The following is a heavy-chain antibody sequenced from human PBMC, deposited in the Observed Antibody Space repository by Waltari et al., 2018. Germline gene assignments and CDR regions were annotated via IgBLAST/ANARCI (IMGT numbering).Heavy chain of an antibody. Sequence: QVQLVQSGAEVKKPGASVKVSCKASGCTFTGYYQHWVRQAPGHGLEWMGWSNPNSGGTNYAQKFQGRVTMTRDTPISTAYMELSRLRSDDTAVYYCARQGSYSSGWYHSDAFDIWGQGTMVTVSS. CDR1: GCTFTGYY. CDR2: SNPNSGGT. CDR3: ARQGSYSSGWYHSDAFDI. V-gene: IGHV1-2*02. D-gene: IGHD6-19*01. J-gene: IGHJ3*02.